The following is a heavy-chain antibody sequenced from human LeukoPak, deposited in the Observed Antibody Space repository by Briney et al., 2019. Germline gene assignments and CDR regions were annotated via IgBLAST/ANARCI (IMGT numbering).Heavy chain of an antibody. D-gene: IGHD1-1*01. V-gene: IGHV3-33*01. CDR1: GFTFSSYG. J-gene: IGHJ6*02. Sequence: GRSLRLSCAASGFTFSSYGMHWVRQAPGKGLEWVAVIWYNGSNKYYADSVKGRFTISRDNSKNTLYLQMNSLRAEDTAVYYCAREERHYYYGMDVWGQGTTVTVSS. CDR3: AREERHYYYGMDV. CDR2: IWYNGSNK.